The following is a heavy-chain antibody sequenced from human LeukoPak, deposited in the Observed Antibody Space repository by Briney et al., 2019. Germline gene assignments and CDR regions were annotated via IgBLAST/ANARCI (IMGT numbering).Heavy chain of an antibody. CDR3: ARDGRESSGWKSLTGYFDY. J-gene: IGHJ4*02. Sequence: SETLSLICTVSGGSVSSDSYYWSWTRQPPGKGLEWIGHVYYSGTTNYNPSLESRVTISIDTSKNQFSLKLSSVTAADTAVYYCARDGRESSGWKSLTGYFDYWGQGTLVTVSS. V-gene: IGHV4-61*01. D-gene: IGHD6-19*01. CDR2: VYYSGTT. CDR1: GGSVSSDSYY.